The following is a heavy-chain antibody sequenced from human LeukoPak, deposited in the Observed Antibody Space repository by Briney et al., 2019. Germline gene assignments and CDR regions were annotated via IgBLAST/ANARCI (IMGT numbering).Heavy chain of an antibody. D-gene: IGHD6-13*01. Sequence: PSETLSLTCTVSGGSISSYYWGWIRQPPGKGLEWIGNIYYSGSTYYNPSLKSRVTISVDTSKNQFSLKLSSVTAADTAVYYCAGAIWGGMAAAGFNWFDPWGQGTLVTVSS. CDR3: AGAIWGGMAAAGFNWFDP. J-gene: IGHJ5*02. CDR2: IYYSGST. CDR1: GGSISSYY. V-gene: IGHV4-39*07.